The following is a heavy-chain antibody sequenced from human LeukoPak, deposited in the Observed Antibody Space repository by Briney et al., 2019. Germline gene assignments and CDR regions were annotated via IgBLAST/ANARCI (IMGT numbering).Heavy chain of an antibody. CDR1: GYTFNNNG. CDR3: ARDQSLVAYSSTWFDY. CDR2: ISAYNGDT. Sequence: ASVKVSCKASGYTFNNNGITWVRQAPGQGLEWMGWISAYNGDTTYAQHLQGRVTLTTDTSTSTAYMELRSLRFDDTAVYYCARDQSLVAYSSTWFDYWGQGTPVTVSS. J-gene: IGHJ4*02. V-gene: IGHV1-18*01. D-gene: IGHD6-13*01.